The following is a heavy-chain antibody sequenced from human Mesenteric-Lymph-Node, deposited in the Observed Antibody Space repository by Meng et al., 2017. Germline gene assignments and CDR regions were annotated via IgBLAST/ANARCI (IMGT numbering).Heavy chain of an antibody. CDR1: GGSISSSSYY. Sequence: QLQGSGPGLVKPSETLSLTCTVSGGSISSSSYYWAWIRQPPGEGLEWIGSVVYSGTTYYTSSLKSRVSISVDTSKNQFSLKLSSVTAADTAVYYCARHHHSPTFDYWGQGTLVTVSS. D-gene: IGHD1-14*01. CDR3: ARHHHSPTFDY. V-gene: IGHV4-39*01. CDR2: VVYSGTT. J-gene: IGHJ4*02.